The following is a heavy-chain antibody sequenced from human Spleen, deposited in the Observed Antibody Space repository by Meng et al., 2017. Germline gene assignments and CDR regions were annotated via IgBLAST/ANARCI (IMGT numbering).Heavy chain of an antibody. CDR3: ARGGFTIPGACDN. CDR1: RFTFSNYA. CDR2: VSYDGSEK. D-gene: IGHD3-3*01. V-gene: IGHV3-30-3*01. J-gene: IGHJ4*02. Sequence: VQLLESGGGLVQPGGSLRVSCAASRFTFSNYAMSCVRQSPGKGLEWVAVVSYDGSEKYYADSVKGRFTISRDNSKNTMYLQMNSLRAEDTAVYYCARGGFTIPGACDNWGQGTLVTVSS.